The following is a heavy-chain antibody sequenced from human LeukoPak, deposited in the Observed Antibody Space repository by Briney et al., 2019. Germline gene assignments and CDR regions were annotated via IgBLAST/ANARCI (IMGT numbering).Heavy chain of an antibody. Sequence: PSETLSLTCTVSGGSISSGSYYWSWILQPAGKGLEWIGRIYTSGSTNYNPSLKSRVTISVDPSKNQFSLKLSSVTAADTAVYYCARAPRGYSSGWYIPGNWFDPWGQGTLVTVSS. CDR2: IYTSGST. D-gene: IGHD6-19*01. V-gene: IGHV4-61*02. CDR3: ARAPRGYSSGWYIPGNWFDP. CDR1: GGSISSGSYY. J-gene: IGHJ5*02.